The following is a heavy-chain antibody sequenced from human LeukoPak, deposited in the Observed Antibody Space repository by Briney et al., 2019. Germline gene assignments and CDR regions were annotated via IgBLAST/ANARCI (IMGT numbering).Heavy chain of an antibody. J-gene: IGHJ4*02. D-gene: IGHD3-22*01. V-gene: IGHV4-59*01. CDR3: ARGGFTMIAY. CDR1: GGSISGYY. Sequence: PSETLSLTCTVSGGSISGYYWSWIRQPPGKGLEWIGYIYSSGTTNYNPSLKSRVTISVDASKNQFSLQLSSVTAADAAVYYCARGGFTMIAYWGQGTLVTVSS. CDR2: IYSSGTT.